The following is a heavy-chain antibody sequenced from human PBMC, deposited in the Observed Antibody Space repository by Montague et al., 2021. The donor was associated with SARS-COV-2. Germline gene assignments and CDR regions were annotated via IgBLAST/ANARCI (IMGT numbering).Heavy chain of an antibody. V-gene: IGHV4-34*01. Sequence: SETLSLTCAVYGGSFSGHYWNWIRQLPGKGLEWIGEINHSGSTNNNPSLKSRVTMSVDTSKNHFSLKLSSVTAADTAVYYCARGARQGYGFRLGSFAYWGQGTLVTVSS. J-gene: IGHJ4*02. CDR3: ARGARQGYGFRLGSFAY. CDR2: INHSGST. D-gene: IGHD3-10*01. CDR1: GGSFSGHY.